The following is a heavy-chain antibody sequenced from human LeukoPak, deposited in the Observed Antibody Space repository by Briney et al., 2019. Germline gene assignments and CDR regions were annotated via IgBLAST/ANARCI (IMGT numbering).Heavy chain of an antibody. J-gene: IGHJ4*02. D-gene: IGHD2-15*01. CDR2: IRYDGSNK. Sequence: GGSLRLSCVVSGFSFSDSYMTWLRQTPGKGLEWVAFIRYDGSNKYYADSVKGRFTISRDNSKNTLYLQMNSLRAEDTAVYYCAKDEISYWGQGTLVTVSS. V-gene: IGHV3-30*02. CDR1: GFSFSDSY. CDR3: AKDEISY.